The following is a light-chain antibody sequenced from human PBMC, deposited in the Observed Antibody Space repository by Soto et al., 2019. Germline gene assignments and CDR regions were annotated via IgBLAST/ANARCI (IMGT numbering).Light chain of an antibody. J-gene: IGKJ5*01. V-gene: IGKV3-20*01. CDR1: QSVSSSY. CDR2: GAS. CDR3: QQYGSSP. Sequence: IVLTQSPGTLSSSPGERATLSCRASQSVSSSYLAWYQQNPGQAPRLLIYGASSRATGIPDRFSGSGSGTDFTLTISRLEPEDFAVYYCQQYGSSPFGQGTRLEI.